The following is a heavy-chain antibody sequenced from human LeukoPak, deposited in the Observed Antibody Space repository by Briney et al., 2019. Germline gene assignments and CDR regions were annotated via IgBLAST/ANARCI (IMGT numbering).Heavy chain of an antibody. CDR1: GFLVSDNY. CDR2: LYTGGST. V-gene: IGHV3-53*01. Sequence: GGSLRLSCAASGFLVSDNYMHWLRQAPGKGLEWVSVLYTGGSTYYADSGKGRFTISRDNSKNTLYLQMNRLRVEDTAVYYCARDHWNYHAFDYWGQGTLVTVSS. D-gene: IGHD1-7*01. CDR3: ARDHWNYHAFDY. J-gene: IGHJ4*02.